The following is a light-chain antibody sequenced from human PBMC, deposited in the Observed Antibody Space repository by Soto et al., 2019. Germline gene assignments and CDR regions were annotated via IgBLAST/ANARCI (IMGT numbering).Light chain of an antibody. CDR3: QQYHSLPIT. Sequence: DIQLTQSPSSLSASLGDRVTITCQASQDIGNFLNWYQHKPGAAPKLLIYDASTLAPGVPSRFSGTESGADFTFTISSLQPEDIATYYCQQYHSLPITFGPGTRLEIK. CDR1: QDIGNF. V-gene: IGKV1-33*01. CDR2: DAS. J-gene: IGKJ5*01.